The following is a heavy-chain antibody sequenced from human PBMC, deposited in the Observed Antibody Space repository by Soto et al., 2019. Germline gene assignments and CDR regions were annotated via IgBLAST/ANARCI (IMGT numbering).Heavy chain of an antibody. Sequence: GGSLRLSCAASGLTFSSYGMHWVRQAPGKGLEWVAVISYDGSNKYYADSVKGRFTISRDNSKNTLYLQMNSLRAGDTAVYYCATGVASDAFDIWGQGTMVTVSS. CDR1: GLTFSSYG. J-gene: IGHJ3*02. D-gene: IGHD2-21*01. CDR3: ATGVASDAFDI. CDR2: ISYDGSNK. V-gene: IGHV3-30*03.